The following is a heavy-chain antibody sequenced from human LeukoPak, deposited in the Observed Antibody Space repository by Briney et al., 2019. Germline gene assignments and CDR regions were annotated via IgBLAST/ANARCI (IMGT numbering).Heavy chain of an antibody. J-gene: IGHJ4*02. CDR2: INHSGST. CDR1: GGSFSGYY. CDR3: ARENSSSSRAFDY. Sequence: SETLSLTCAVYGGSFSGYYWNWIRQPPGKGLEWIGEINHSGSTNYNPSLKSRVTISVDTSKNQFSLKLSSVTAADTAVYYCARENSSSSRAFDYWGQGTLVTVSS. D-gene: IGHD6-6*01. V-gene: IGHV4-34*01.